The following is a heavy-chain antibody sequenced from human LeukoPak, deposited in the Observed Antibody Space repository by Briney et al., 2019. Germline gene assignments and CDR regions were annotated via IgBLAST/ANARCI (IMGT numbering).Heavy chain of an antibody. J-gene: IGHJ6*02. CDR1: GGSISSYY. D-gene: IGHD3-10*01. V-gene: IGHV4-59*01. CDR3: ARDYSGCMDF. CDR2: IYYSGST. Sequence: SETLSLTCTVSGGSISSYYWSWIRQPPGKGLEWIGYIYYSGSTNYNPSLKSRVTISVDTSKNQFSLKLSSVTAADTAVYYCARDYSGCMDFWGQGTTVTVSS.